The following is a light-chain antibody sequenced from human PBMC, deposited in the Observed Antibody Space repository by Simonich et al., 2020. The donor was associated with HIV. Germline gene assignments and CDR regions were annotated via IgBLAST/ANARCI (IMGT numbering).Light chain of an antibody. CDR3: VLYMGSGMWV. CDR2: STN. V-gene: IGLV8-61*01. J-gene: IGLJ3*02. Sequence: QTVVTQEPSFSVSPGGTVTLTCAFSSGSVSTSYYPRWYQQTPGQAPRTLIYSTNTRSSGVPDRFSGSILGNKAALTITGAQADDESDYYCVLYMGSGMWVFGGGTKLTVL. CDR1: SGSVSTSYY.